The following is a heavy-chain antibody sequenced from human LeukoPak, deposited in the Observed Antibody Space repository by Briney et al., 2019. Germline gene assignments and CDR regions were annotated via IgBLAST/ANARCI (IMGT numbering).Heavy chain of an antibody. CDR2: IYYSGST. CDR3: ARATYYYDSSGYWVLDY. J-gene: IGHJ4*02. D-gene: IGHD3-22*01. Sequence: PSETLSLTCTVSGGSISSYYWSWIRQPPGKGLEWIGDIYYSGSTNYNPSLKSRVTISVDTSKNQFSLKLSSVTAADTAVYYCARATYYYDSSGYWVLDYWGQGTLVTVPS. V-gene: IGHV4-59*01. CDR1: GGSISSYY.